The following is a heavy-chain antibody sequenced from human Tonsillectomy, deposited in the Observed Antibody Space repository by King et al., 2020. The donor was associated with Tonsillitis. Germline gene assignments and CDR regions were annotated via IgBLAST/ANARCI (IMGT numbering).Heavy chain of an antibody. CDR2: ISSSSNNI. CDR1: GFTFSSYT. V-gene: IGHV3-21*01. CDR3: ARGSSWPPGGY. J-gene: IGHJ4*02. Sequence: VQLVESGGGLVKPGGSLRLSCAASGFTFSSYTMNWVRQAPGKGLEWGSSISSSSNNIYYAESLKGRFTISRDNDKNSMYLQMKSLRAGDTAVYYCARGSSWPPGGYWGQGTLVTVSS. D-gene: IGHD6-13*01.